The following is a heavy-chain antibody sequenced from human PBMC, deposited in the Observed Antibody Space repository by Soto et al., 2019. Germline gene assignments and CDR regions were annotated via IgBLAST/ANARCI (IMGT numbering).Heavy chain of an antibody. V-gene: IGHV3-23*01. CDR3: AKEGAPTVTPGHYYYYGMDV. CDR2: ISGSGGST. J-gene: IGHJ6*02. D-gene: IGHD4-17*01. CDR1: GFTFSSYA. Sequence: EVQLLESGGGLVQPGGSLRLSCAASGFTFSSYAMSWVRQAPGKGLEWVSAISGSGGSTYYADSVKGRFTISRDNSKNTLYLQMNSLRAEDTAVYYCAKEGAPTVTPGHYYYYGMDVWGQGTTVTVSS.